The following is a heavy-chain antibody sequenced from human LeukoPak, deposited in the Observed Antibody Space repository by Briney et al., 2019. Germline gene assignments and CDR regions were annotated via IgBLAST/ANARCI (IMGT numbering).Heavy chain of an antibody. V-gene: IGHV4-31*03. J-gene: IGHJ4*02. Sequence: TLSLTCTVSGASISTGGYYWSWIRHLPGKGLEWIANIYYSGNTYYNPSLKGRVTILADTSKNYFSLKLRSVTAADTAVYYCARGPPMWFGELPHFDYWGQGTLVTVSS. CDR2: IYYSGNT. CDR1: GASISTGGYY. D-gene: IGHD3-10*01. CDR3: ARGPPMWFGELPHFDY.